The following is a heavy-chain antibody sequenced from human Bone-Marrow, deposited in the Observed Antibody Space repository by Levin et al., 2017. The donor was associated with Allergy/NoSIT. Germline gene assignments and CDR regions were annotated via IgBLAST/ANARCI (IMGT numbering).Heavy chain of an antibody. D-gene: IGHD2-15*01. CDR3: ARDRLYCSGGSCYYYYGMDV. CDR2: ISYDGSNK. Sequence: GGSLRLSCAASGFTFSSYAMHWVRQAPGKGLEWVAVISYDGSNKYYADSVKGRFTISRDNSKNTLYLQMNSLRAEDTAVYYCARDRLYCSGGSCYYYYGMDVWGQGTTVTVSS. V-gene: IGHV3-30-3*01. J-gene: IGHJ6*02. CDR1: GFTFSSYA.